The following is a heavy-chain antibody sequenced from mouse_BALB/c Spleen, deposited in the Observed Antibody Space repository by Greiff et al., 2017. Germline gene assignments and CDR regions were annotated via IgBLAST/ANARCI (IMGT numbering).Heavy chain of an antibody. CDR2: INSNGGST. CDR1: GFTFSSYG. V-gene: IGHV5-6-3*01. CDR3: ARDQSYYYAMDY. J-gene: IGHJ4*01. Sequence: EVMLVESGGGLVQPGGSLKLSCAASGFTFSSYGMSWVRQTPDKRLELVATINSNGGSTYYPDSVKGRFTISRDNAKNTLYLQMSSLKSEDTAMYYCARDQSYYYAMDYWGQGTSVTVSS.